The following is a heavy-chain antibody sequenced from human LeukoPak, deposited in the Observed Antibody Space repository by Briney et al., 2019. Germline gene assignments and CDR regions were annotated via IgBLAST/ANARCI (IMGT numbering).Heavy chain of an antibody. CDR1: GFTFSRYE. J-gene: IGHJ4*02. Sequence: GGSLRLSCAASGFTFSRYEMNWVRQAPGKGLEWVSYISNGSRYTNYADSVRGRFTISRDNAKNSLFLQVNSLRAEDTAVYYCARGKGSSWQTPDYWGQGTLVTVSS. D-gene: IGHD6-13*01. CDR3: ARGKGSSWQTPDY. V-gene: IGHV3-21*05. CDR2: ISNGSRYT.